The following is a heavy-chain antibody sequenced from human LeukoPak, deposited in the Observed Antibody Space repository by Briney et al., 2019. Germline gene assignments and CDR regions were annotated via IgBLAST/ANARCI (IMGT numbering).Heavy chain of an antibody. V-gene: IGHV3-23*01. Sequence: GGSLRLSCAASGFTVSSTYMSWVRQAPGKGLEWVSAISGSGGSTYYADSVKGRFTISRDNSKNTLYLQMNSLRAEDTAVYYCAKRVLYYDSSGYYGAFDIWGQGTMVTVSS. CDR3: AKRVLYYDSSGYYGAFDI. D-gene: IGHD3-22*01. CDR2: ISGSGGST. CDR1: GFTVSSTY. J-gene: IGHJ3*02.